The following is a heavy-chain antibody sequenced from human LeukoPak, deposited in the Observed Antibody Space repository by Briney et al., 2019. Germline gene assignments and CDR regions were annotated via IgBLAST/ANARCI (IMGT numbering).Heavy chain of an antibody. CDR2: ISINGGST. V-gene: IGHV3-64*04. J-gene: IGHJ3*02. Sequence: GGSLRLSCSASGTAFRTYAMHWVRQPPGKGLYYVSAISINGGSTYYADSVRGRFTISRDNSKNTLSLQMNSLRAEDTAVYYCARVLVGATYDAFDIWGQGTMVTVSS. CDR1: GTAFRTYA. CDR3: ARVLVGATYDAFDI. D-gene: IGHD1-26*01.